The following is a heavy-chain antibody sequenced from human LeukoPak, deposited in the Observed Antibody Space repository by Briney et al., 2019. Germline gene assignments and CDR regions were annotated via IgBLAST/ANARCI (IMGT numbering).Heavy chain of an antibody. CDR3: ARDFGYSSSWYWFDP. Sequence: SETLSLTCTVSGGSISSYYWSWIRQPPGKGLEWIGYIYYSGSTNYNPSLKSRVTISVDTSKNQFSLKLSSVTAADTAVYYCARDFGYSSSWYWFDPWGQGTLVTVSS. J-gene: IGHJ5*02. V-gene: IGHV4-59*01. D-gene: IGHD6-13*01. CDR1: GGSISSYY. CDR2: IYYSGST.